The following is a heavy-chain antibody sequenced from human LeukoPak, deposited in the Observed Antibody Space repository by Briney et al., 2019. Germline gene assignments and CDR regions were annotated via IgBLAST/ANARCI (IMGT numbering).Heavy chain of an antibody. D-gene: IGHD3-3*01. CDR2: INPNSGGT. Sequence: ASVKVSCKASGYTFTGYYMHWVRQAPGQGLEWMGWINPNSGGTNYAQKFQGWVTMTRDTSISTAYMELSRLRSDDTAVYYCARAESDDFWSGYEGYYFDYWGQGTLVTVSS. J-gene: IGHJ4*02. CDR3: ARAESDDFWSGYEGYYFDY. V-gene: IGHV1-2*04. CDR1: GYTFTGYY.